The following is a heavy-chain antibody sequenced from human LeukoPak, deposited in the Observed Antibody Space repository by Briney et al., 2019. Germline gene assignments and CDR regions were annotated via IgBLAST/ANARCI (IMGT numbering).Heavy chain of an antibody. V-gene: IGHV1-8*02. Sequence: ASVKVSCKASGYTFTGYYMHWVRQAPGQGPEWMGWMNPDSGDTGYVQKFQGRVTMTRDTSISTAYMGLSSLRSEDTAVYYCARSGFGSGISFDHWGQGTLVTVSS. CDR3: ARSGFGSGISFDH. CDR2: MNPDSGDT. D-gene: IGHD3-10*01. J-gene: IGHJ5*02. CDR1: GYTFTGYY.